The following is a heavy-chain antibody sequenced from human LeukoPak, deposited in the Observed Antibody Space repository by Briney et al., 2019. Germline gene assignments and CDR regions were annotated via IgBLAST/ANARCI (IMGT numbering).Heavy chain of an antibody. J-gene: IGHJ4*02. CDR3: ARHGGGGSGGNSGFDY. Sequence: GESLKISCEGSGYHFSNCLIGWVRQMPGKGLEWMGIIYPGDSDTRYGPSFKGQVTISADKSIITAYLQWSSLTASDTAMYSCARHGGGGSGGNSGFDYWGQGTLVTVSS. CDR2: IYPGDSDT. CDR1: GYHFSNCL. V-gene: IGHV5-51*01. D-gene: IGHD4-23*01.